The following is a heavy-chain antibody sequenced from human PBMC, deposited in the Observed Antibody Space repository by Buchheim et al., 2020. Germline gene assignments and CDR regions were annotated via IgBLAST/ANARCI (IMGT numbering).Heavy chain of an antibody. J-gene: IGHJ2*01. CDR2: IYTSGST. CDR1: GGSISSGSYY. D-gene: IGHD3-3*01. Sequence: QVQLQESGPGLVKPSQTLSLTCTVSGGSISSGSYYWSSIRQPAGKGLEWIGRIYTSGSTNYNPSLKSRVTISVDTSKNQFSLKLSSVTAADTAVYYCARDSTGFWSGYLYFDLWGRGTL. V-gene: IGHV4-61*02. CDR3: ARDSTGFWSGYLYFDL.